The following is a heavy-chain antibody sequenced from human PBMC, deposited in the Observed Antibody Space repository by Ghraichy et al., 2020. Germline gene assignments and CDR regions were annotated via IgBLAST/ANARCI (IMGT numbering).Heavy chain of an antibody. CDR3: ARVLILWFGETRAGWFDP. J-gene: IGHJ5*02. D-gene: IGHD3-10*01. V-gene: IGHV4-34*01. CDR2: INHSGST. CDR1: GGSFSGYY. Sequence: SETLSLTCAVYGGSFSGYYWSWIRQPPGKGLEWIGEINHSGSTNYNPSLKSRVTISVDTSKNQFSLKLSSVTAADTAVYYCARVLILWFGETRAGWFDPWGQGTLVTVSS.